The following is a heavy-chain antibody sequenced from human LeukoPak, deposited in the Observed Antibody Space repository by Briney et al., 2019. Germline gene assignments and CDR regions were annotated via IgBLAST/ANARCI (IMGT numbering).Heavy chain of an antibody. J-gene: IGHJ4*02. CDR2: IYYSGST. Sequence: KSSETLSLTCTVSGGSISSYYWGWIRQPPGKGLEWIGSIYYSGSTYYNPSLKSRVTISVDTSKNQFSLKLSSVTAADTAVYYCARQWYYYDSSGPGAGDYWGQGTLVTVSS. V-gene: IGHV4-39*01. CDR3: ARQWYYYDSSGPGAGDY. D-gene: IGHD3-22*01. CDR1: GGSISSYY.